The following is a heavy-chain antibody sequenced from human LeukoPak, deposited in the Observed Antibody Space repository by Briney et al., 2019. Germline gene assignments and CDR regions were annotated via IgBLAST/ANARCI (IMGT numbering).Heavy chain of an antibody. V-gene: IGHV1-69*04. CDR1: GGTFSSYA. J-gene: IGHJ4*02. Sequence: ASVKVSCKASGGTFSSYAISWVRQAPGQGLEWMGRIIPILGIANYAQKFQGRVTITADKSTSTAYMELSSLRSEDTAVYYCASTGQVVVITSPFDYWGQGTLVTVSS. CDR2: IIPILGIA. D-gene: IGHD3-22*01. CDR3: ASTGQVVVITSPFDY.